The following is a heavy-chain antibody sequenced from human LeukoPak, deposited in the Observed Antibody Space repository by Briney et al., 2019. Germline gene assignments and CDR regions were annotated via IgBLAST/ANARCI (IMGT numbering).Heavy chain of an antibody. D-gene: IGHD2-21*02. CDR3: ATPGGGDWGNAFDI. J-gene: IGHJ3*02. CDR1: GGSISSYY. V-gene: IGHV4-59*01. CDR2: IYYSGST. Sequence: PSETLSLTCTVSGGSISSYYWSWIRQPPGKGLEWIGYIYYSGSTNYNPSLKSRVTISVDTSKNQFSLKLSSVTAADTAVYYCATPGGGDWGNAFDIWGQGTMVTVSS.